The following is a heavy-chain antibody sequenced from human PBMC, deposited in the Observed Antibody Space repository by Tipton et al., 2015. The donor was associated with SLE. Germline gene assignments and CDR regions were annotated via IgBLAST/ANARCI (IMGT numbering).Heavy chain of an antibody. CDR2: ST. Sequence: STSYADSVKGRFTISRDNAKNTVYLQMNSLRAEDTAIYYCTRDDYGAGPSGMDVWGKGTTVTVSS. J-gene: IGHJ6*03. V-gene: IGHV3-74*01. CDR3: TRDDYGAGPSGMDV. D-gene: IGHD4-17*01.